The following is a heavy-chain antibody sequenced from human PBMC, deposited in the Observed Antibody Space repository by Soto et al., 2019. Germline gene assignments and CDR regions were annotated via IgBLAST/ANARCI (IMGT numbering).Heavy chain of an antibody. CDR2: IYPGDSDT. CDR1: GYSFTTYW. Sequence: GESLKISCKGSGYSFTTYWIGWVRQMPGKGLEWMGIIYPGDSDTRYSPSCQGQVTISADKSISTAYLQWSSLKASDTAMYYCARQNAYGYYYYGMDVWGQGTTVTVSS. CDR3: ARQNAYGYYYYGMDV. V-gene: IGHV5-51*01. J-gene: IGHJ6*02. D-gene: IGHD4-17*01.